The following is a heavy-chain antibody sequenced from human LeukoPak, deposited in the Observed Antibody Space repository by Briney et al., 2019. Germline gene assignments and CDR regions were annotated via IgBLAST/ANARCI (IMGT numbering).Heavy chain of an antibody. J-gene: IGHJ3*02. CDR2: IYQSGST. D-gene: IGHD6-25*01. V-gene: IGHV4-30-2*01. CDR3: ARVDGYDAFDI. Sequence: PSETLSLTCTVSGGSISSGGYYWSWIRQPPGKGLEWIGYIYQSGSTYYNPSLKSRVTISVDRSKNQFSLKLSSVTAADTAVYYCARVDGYDAFDIWGQGTMVTVSS. CDR1: GGSISSGGYY.